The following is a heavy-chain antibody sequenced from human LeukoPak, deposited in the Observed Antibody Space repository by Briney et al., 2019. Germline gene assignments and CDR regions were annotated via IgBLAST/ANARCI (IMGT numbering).Heavy chain of an antibody. CDR1: GFTFDDYA. V-gene: IGHV3-9*01. Sequence: PGGSLRLSCAASGFTFDDYAMHWVRQAPGKGLEWVSGISWNSGSIGYADSVKGRFTISRDNAKNSLYLQMNSLRAEDTALYYCAKGRYDYGFYYFDYWGQGTLVTVSS. D-gene: IGHD4-17*01. CDR2: ISWNSGSI. CDR3: AKGRYDYGFYYFDY. J-gene: IGHJ4*02.